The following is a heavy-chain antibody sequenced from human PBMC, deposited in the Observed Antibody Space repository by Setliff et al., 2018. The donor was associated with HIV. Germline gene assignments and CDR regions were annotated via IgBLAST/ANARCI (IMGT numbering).Heavy chain of an antibody. V-gene: IGHV4-39*01. Sequence: ETLSLTCTVSGGSIRSRDNYWGWIRQPPGKGLEWIGHIYYSGTTYYNPSLKSRVSISVDASKNQFSLKLSSVTAADTAVYYCARLVGPYYDFWSGFQVWFDPWGQGTLVTVS. J-gene: IGHJ5*02. CDR1: GGSIRSRDNY. CDR2: IYYSGTT. D-gene: IGHD3-3*01. CDR3: ARLVGPYYDFWSGFQVWFDP.